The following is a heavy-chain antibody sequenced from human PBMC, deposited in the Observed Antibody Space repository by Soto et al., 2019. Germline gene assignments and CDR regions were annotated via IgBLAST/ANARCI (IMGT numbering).Heavy chain of an antibody. D-gene: IGHD3-10*01. CDR1: GYSFTSYW. V-gene: IGHV5-51*01. CDR2: IYPGDSDT. Sequence: PGESLKISCKGSGYSFTSYWIGWVRQMPGKGLEWMGIIYPGDSDTRYSPSFQAQVTISADKSISTAYLQWSSLKASDTAMYYCARDSVVRGVPGDYYYYYGMDVWGQGTTVTVSS. J-gene: IGHJ6*02. CDR3: ARDSVVRGVPGDYYYYYGMDV.